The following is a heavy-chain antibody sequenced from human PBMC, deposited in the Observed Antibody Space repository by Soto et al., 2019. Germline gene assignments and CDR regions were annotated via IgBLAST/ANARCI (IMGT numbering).Heavy chain of an antibody. CDR1: GGSISSGGYS. CDR2: IYHSGST. V-gene: IGHV4-30-2*02. D-gene: IGHD4-17*01. J-gene: IGHJ4*02. CDR3: ARRYGASFDY. Sequence: SETLSLTCAVSGGSISSGGYSWSWIRQPPGKGLEWIGYIYHSGSTYYNPSLKSRVTISVDTSKNQLSLKLSSVTAADTAVYYCARRYGASFDYWGQGTLVTVSS.